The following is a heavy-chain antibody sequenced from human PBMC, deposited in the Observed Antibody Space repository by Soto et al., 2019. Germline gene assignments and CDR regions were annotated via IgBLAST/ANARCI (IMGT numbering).Heavy chain of an antibody. J-gene: IGHJ1*01. CDR1: GFTFDDYA. V-gene: IGHV3-9*01. Sequence: LRLSCAASGFTFDDYAMHWVRQVPWKGLEWVSGINWNSGSIGYGDSVKGRFAISRDNAKNSLHLQMNSLSAEDTAFYYCVKDESINWYSGHFRHWGQGTLVTVSS. CDR3: VKDESINWYSGHFRH. D-gene: IGHD6-13*01. CDR2: INWNSGSI.